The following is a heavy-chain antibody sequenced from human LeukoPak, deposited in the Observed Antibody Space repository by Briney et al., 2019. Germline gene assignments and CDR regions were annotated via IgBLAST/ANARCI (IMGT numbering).Heavy chain of an antibody. CDR1: GVTFSSYP. CDR2: IGTASDT. J-gene: IGHJ6*03. CDR3: ARGPPRGKYYYMDV. V-gene: IGHV3-13*01. Sequence: GGSLRLSCAASGVTFSSYPMNWVRQAPGKGLEWVSTIGTASDTYYPGSVEGRFTLSRDNAKNSLYLQMNSLTAGDTAVYYCARGPPRGKYYYMDVWGKGTTVTVSS. D-gene: IGHD1-1*01.